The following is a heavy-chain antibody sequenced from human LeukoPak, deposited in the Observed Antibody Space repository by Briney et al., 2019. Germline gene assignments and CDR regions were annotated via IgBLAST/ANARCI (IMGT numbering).Heavy chain of an antibody. CDR3: ARADDISPRYYYGMDV. V-gene: IGHV3-30-3*01. CDR1: GFTFSSYA. CDR2: ISYDGSNK. Sequence: GRSLRLSCAASGFTFSSYAMHWVRQAPGKGLEWVAVISYDGSNKYYADSVKGRFTISRDNSKNTLYLQMNSLRAEDTAVYYCARADDISPRYYYGMDVWGQGTTVTVSS. J-gene: IGHJ6*02. D-gene: IGHD3-9*01.